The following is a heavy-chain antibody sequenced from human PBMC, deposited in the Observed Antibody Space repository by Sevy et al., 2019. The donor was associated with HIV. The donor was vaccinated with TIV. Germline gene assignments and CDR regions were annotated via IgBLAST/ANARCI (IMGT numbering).Heavy chain of an antibody. CDR1: GFTFSSYA. CDR2: IGGSADYT. V-gene: IGHV3-23*01. J-gene: IGHJ4*02. Sequence: GGSLRLSCVTSGFTFSSYAMSWVRQTPGKGLEWVSAIGGSADYTYYADSVKGRFTISRDNSKNTLYLQMNSLRAEDTAVYYCAKDRRPGFLEVDYWGQGTLVTVSS. CDR3: AKDRRPGFLEVDY. D-gene: IGHD3-3*01.